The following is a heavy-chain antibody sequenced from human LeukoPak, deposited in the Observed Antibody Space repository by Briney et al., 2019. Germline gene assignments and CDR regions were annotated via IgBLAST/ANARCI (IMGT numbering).Heavy chain of an antibody. V-gene: IGHV1-46*01. J-gene: IGHJ4*02. D-gene: IGHD3-22*01. CDR1: GYTFTSYY. Sequence: ASVKVSCKASGYTFTSYYMHRVRQAPGQGLEWMGIINPSGGSTSYAQKFQGRVTMTRDMSTSTVYMELSSLRSEDTAVYYCARDALATDYYDSSGSFDYWGQGTLVTVSS. CDR3: ARDALATDYYDSSGSFDY. CDR2: INPSGGST.